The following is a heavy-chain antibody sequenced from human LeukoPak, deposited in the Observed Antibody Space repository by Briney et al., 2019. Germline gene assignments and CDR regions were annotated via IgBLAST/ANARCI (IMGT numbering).Heavy chain of an antibody. CDR1: GFTFRTYA. CDR2: ISYDGRNE. CDR3: ARGGSSSWYQDY. J-gene: IGHJ4*02. Sequence: GRSLRLSCAASGFTFRTYAMHWVRQAPGKGLERVAVISYDGRNEYYTDSVKGRFTISRDNSKNTLNLQMNSLRPEDTAVYYCARGGSSSWYQDYWGQGTLVTVSS. V-gene: IGHV3-30*04. D-gene: IGHD6-13*01.